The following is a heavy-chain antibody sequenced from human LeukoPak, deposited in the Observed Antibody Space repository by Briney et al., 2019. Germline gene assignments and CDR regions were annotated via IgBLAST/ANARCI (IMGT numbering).Heavy chain of an antibody. V-gene: IGHV4-4*02. CDR2: IYHSGST. CDR3: ARDQGDGYPFDY. Sequence: SGTLSLTWAVSGGSISSSNWWCWVRQPPGKGLEWIGEIYHSGSTNYNPSPKSRVTISVDKSKNQFSLKLSSVTAADTAVYYCARDQGDGYPFDYWGQGTLVTVSS. CDR1: GGSISSSNW. D-gene: IGHD5-24*01. J-gene: IGHJ4*02.